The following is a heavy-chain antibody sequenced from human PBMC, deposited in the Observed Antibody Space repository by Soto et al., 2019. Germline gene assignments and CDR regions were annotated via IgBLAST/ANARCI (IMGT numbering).Heavy chain of an antibody. D-gene: IGHD2-15*01. J-gene: IGHJ6*02. CDR1: GGTFSSYA. CDR2: IIPIFGTA. V-gene: IGHV1-69*01. Sequence: QVQLVQSGAEVKKPGSSVKVSCKASGGTFSSYAISWVRQAPGQGLEWMGGIIPIFGTANYAQKFQGRVTITADESTSTAYMELSSQRSADTAVYYCARDCSGGSCYYYYGMDVWGQGTTVTVSS. CDR3: ARDCSGGSCYYYYGMDV.